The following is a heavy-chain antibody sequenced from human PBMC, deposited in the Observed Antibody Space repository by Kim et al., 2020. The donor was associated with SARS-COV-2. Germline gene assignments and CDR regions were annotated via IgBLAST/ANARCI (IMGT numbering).Heavy chain of an antibody. CDR3: VKDLYRIISDYYGSGSYYNGDY. CDR2: ISSNGGST. V-gene: IGHV3-64D*06. D-gene: IGHD3-10*01. CDR1: GFTFSSYA. J-gene: IGHJ4*02. Sequence: GGSLRLSCSASGFTFSSYAMHWVRQAPGKGLEYVSAISSNGGSTYYADSVKGRFTISRDNSKNTLYLQMSSLRAEDTAVYYCVKDLYRIISDYYGSGSYYNGDYWGQGTLVTVSS.